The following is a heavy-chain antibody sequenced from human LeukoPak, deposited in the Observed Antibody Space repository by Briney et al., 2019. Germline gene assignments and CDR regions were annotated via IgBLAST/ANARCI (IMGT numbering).Heavy chain of an antibody. D-gene: IGHD2-21*01. J-gene: IGHJ4*02. CDR2: IKQDGNVK. CDR3: ARLGLPDY. Sequence: GGSLRLSCAASGFTFSGYWMSWVRQAPGKGLEWVANIKQDGNVKYYVDSVKGRFTISRDNAKNSLYLQMNSLRAEDTAVYYCARLGLPDYWGQGIPVIVSS. V-gene: IGHV3-7*03. CDR1: GFTFSGYW.